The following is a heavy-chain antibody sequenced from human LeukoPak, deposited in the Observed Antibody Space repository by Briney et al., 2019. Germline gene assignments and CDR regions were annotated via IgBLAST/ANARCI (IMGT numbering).Heavy chain of an antibody. V-gene: IGHV4-38-2*02. CDR3: ARDRRTLVRGIIHINTDY. J-gene: IGHJ4*02. CDR2: IYHSGST. CDR1: GYSISSGYY. D-gene: IGHD3-10*01. Sequence: PSETLSLTCTVSGYSISSGYYWGWIRQPPGKGLEWIGSIYHSGSTSDNPSLKSRLTMSVDTSKNQFSLKLSSVTAADTAVYYCARDRRTLVRGIIHINTDYWGQGTLVTVSS.